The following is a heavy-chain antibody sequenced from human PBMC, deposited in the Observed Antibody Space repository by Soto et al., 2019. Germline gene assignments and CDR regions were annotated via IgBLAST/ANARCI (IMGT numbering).Heavy chain of an antibody. V-gene: IGHV3-23*01. Sequence: PGGSLRLSCAASGFTFSSYAMSWVRQAPGKGLEWVSAISGSGGSTYYADSVKGRFTISRDNSKNTLYRQMNSLRSEDTAVYYCAKGGPRGTIFGVVPLFTYMDVWGKGTTVTVSS. D-gene: IGHD3-3*01. CDR2: ISGSGGST. CDR3: AKGGPRGTIFGVVPLFTYMDV. J-gene: IGHJ6*03. CDR1: GFTFSSYA.